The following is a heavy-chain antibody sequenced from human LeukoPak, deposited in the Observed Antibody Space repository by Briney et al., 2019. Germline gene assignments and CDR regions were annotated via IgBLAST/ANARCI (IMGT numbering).Heavy chain of an antibody. CDR2: ISSSSSYI. V-gene: IGHV3-21*01. Sequence: PGGSLRLSCAASGFTFSSYAMSWVRQAPGKGLEWVSSISSSSSYIYYADSVKGRFTISRDNAKNSLYLQMNSLRAEDTAVYYCARCALYDSSGYPDAFDIWGQGTMVTVSS. CDR3: ARCALYDSSGYPDAFDI. J-gene: IGHJ3*02. D-gene: IGHD3-22*01. CDR1: GFTFSSYA.